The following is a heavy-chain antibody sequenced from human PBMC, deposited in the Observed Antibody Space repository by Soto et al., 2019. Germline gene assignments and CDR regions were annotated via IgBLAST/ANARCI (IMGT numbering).Heavy chain of an antibody. CDR1: GGTFSSYT. CDR2: IITIFGTA. J-gene: IGHJ2*01. Sequence: QVQLVQSGAEVKKPGSSVTVSCKASGGTFSSYTISWVRQAPGQGLEWMGGIITIFGTANYAQKFKGSVTITGDESTSTAYMEWSSLRSDDTAVYYCARGNHRWLQLWYFDLLGRGTLVTVSS. D-gene: IGHD5-12*01. V-gene: IGHV1-69*12. CDR3: ARGNHRWLQLWYFDL.